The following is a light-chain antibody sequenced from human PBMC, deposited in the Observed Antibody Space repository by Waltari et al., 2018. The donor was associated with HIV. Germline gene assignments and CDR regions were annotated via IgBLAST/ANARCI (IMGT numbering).Light chain of an antibody. CDR1: SSDIGAYNY. CDR2: EVT. J-gene: IGLJ2*01. V-gene: IGLV2-8*01. Sequence: QSALTQPPSASGSPGQSVTISCTGTSSDIGAYNYVSWYQQFPGKAPKLMIYEVTKRPSGVPDRFSGSKSVNTASLTVSGLQTDDEAEYYCSSYAGNNNLIFGGGTKLTVL. CDR3: SSYAGNNNLI.